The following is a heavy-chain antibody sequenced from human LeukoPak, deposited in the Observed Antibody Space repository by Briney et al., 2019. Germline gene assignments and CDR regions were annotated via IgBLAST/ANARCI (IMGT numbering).Heavy chain of an antibody. CDR2: IYYSGST. V-gene: IGHV4-28*01. J-gene: IGHJ3*02. CDR1: GYSISSSNW. CDR3: ARSHEEAFDI. Sequence: SETLSLTCAVSGYSISSSNWWGWIRQPPGKGLEWIGYIYYSGSTYYNLSLKSRVTMLVDTSKNQSSLKLSSVTAVDTAVYYCARSHEEAFDIWGQGTMVTVSS.